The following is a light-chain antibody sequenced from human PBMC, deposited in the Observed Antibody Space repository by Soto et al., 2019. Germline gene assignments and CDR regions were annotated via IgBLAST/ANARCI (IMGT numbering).Light chain of an antibody. J-gene: IGKJ1*01. CDR3: MQSLHFPLT. V-gene: IGKV2D-29*01. CDR2: EVS. CDR1: QSLLLSNGKTY. Sequence: DIVMTQTPLSLSVTPGQPASISCKSSQSLLLSNGKTYLYWYLQRAGQPPQLLIYEVSNRFSGVPERFSGSGSGKDFTLQISRVEAEDVGVYYCMQSLHFPLTFGQGTKVEIK.